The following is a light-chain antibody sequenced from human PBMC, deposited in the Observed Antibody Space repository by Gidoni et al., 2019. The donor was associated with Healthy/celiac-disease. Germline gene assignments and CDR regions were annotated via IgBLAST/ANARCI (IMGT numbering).Light chain of an antibody. V-gene: IGKV3-11*01. CDR3: QQRSNWPRGT. J-gene: IGKJ1*01. CDR2: GAS. Sequence: EIVLTQSPATLSLSPGERATLSCRVSQSVYKYLAWYQQKPGQAPRLLIYGASNRATGIPARFSGSGSGTDFTLTISSLEPEDFAVYYCQQRSNWPRGTFGQGTKVDIK. CDR1: QSVYKY.